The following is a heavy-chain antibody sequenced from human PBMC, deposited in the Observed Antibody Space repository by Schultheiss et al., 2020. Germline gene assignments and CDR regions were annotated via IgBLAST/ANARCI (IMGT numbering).Heavy chain of an antibody. CDR2: ISGSGGST. V-gene: IGHV3-23*01. CDR1: GFTFSSYA. Sequence: GGSLRLSCAASGFTFSSYAMSWVRQAPGKGLEWVSAISGSGGSTYYADSVKGRFTISRDNSKNTLYLQMNSLRAEDTVVYYCAEVQLERLYYYYYGMDVWGQGTTVTVSS. J-gene: IGHJ6*02. D-gene: IGHD1-1*01. CDR3: AEVQLERLYYYYYGMDV.